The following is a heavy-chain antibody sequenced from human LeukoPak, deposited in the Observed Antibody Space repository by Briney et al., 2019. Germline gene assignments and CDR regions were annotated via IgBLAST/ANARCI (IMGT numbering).Heavy chain of an antibody. J-gene: IGHJ6*02. Sequence: GSLRLSCAASGFTFSSYAMSWVRQAPGKGLEWVSAISGSGGSTYYADSVKGRFTISRDNSKNTLYLQMSSLRAEDTAVYYCATPLGLELHYAYYYYYGMDVWGQGTTVTVSS. CDR3: ATPLGLELHYAYYYYYGMDV. CDR1: GFTFSSYA. V-gene: IGHV3-23*01. D-gene: IGHD1-7*01. CDR2: ISGSGGST.